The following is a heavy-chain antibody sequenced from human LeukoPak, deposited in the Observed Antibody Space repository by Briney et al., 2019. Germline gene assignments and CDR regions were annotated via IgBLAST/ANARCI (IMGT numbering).Heavy chain of an antibody. J-gene: IGHJ3*02. D-gene: IGHD1-26*01. Sequence: PSETLSLTCTVSGGSISSYYWGWIRQPPGKGLKWIGSIYYSGSTYYNPSLKSRVTISVDTSKNQFSLKLSSVTAADTAVYYCARDLGSGSRGAFDIWGQGTMVTVSS. CDR1: GGSISSYY. CDR3: ARDLGSGSRGAFDI. V-gene: IGHV4-39*07. CDR2: IYYSGST.